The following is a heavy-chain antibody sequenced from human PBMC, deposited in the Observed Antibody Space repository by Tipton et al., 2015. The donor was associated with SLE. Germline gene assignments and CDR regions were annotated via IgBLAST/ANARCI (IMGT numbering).Heavy chain of an antibody. J-gene: IGHJ6*03. V-gene: IGHV4-34*01. CDR3: VRGEEQNYYHTDV. Sequence: TLSLTCSVYGDSLSGQYWSWIRQPPGKGLEWIGEVFRGGSTNYSPSLESRVTITVDMSKNQFSLRLISVTAADTAVYYCVRGEEQNYYHTDVWGKGTAVIVSS. CDR1: GDSLSGQY. D-gene: IGHD1/OR15-1a*01. CDR2: VFRGGST.